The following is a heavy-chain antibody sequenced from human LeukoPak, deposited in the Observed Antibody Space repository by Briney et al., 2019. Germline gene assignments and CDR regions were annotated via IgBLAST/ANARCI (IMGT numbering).Heavy chain of an antibody. V-gene: IGHV4-34*01. J-gene: IGHJ6*02. CDR3: ARGGSSTILVYYYYGMDV. CDR2: INHSGST. CDR1: GGSFSGYY. D-gene: IGHD3-9*01. Sequence: SETLSLTCAVYGGSFSGYYWSWIRQPPGKGLEWIGEINHSGSTNYNPSLKSRVTISVDTSKNQFSLKLSSVTAADTAVYYCARGGSSTILVYYYYGMDVWGQGTTVTVSS.